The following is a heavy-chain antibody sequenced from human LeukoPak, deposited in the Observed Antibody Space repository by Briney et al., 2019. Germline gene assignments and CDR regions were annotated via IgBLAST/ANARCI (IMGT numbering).Heavy chain of an antibody. V-gene: IGHV3-23*01. CDR1: GFTFSSFA. J-gene: IGHJ4*02. CDR2: ISASGGST. CDR3: AKGTEPSDYGAHFDY. Sequence: GGSLRLSCAASGFTFSSFAMSWVRQAPGKGLEWVSAISASGGSTYYADSVKGRFTFSRDNSKNTLHLQLNSLRAEDTAVYYCAKGTEPSDYGAHFDYWGQGTLVTVSS. D-gene: IGHD4-17*01.